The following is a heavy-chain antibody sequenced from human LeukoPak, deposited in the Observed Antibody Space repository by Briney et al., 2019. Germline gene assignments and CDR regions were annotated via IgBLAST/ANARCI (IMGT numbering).Heavy chain of an antibody. J-gene: IGHJ4*02. Sequence: SETLSLTCAVSGGSISSGGYSWSWIRQPPGKGLEWIGHIYHSGSTYYNPSLKSRVTISVDRSKNQFSLKLSSVTAADTAVYYCARKRGQSQRYRWYFDYWGQGTLVTVSS. D-gene: IGHD3-16*02. CDR3: ARKRGQSQRYRWYFDY. V-gene: IGHV4-30-2*01. CDR2: IYHSGST. CDR1: GGSISSGGYS.